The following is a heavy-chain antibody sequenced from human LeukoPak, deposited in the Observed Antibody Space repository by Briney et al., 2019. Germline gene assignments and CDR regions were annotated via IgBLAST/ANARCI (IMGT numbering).Heavy chain of an antibody. CDR1: GGSISSSSYY. V-gene: IGHV4-39*01. J-gene: IGHJ4*02. Sequence: SETLSLTCTVSGGSISSSSYYWGWIRQPPGKGLEWIGSIYYSGSTYYNPSLKSRVTISVDTSKNQFSLKLSSVTDADTAVYYCARYSNMITFGGVIDYFDYWGQGTLVTVSS. D-gene: IGHD3-16*02. CDR2: IYYSGST. CDR3: ARYSNMITFGGVIDYFDY.